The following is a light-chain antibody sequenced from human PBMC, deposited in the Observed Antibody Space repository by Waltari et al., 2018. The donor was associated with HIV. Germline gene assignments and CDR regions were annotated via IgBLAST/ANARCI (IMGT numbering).Light chain of an antibody. CDR2: AVT. CDR1: SSAVASYNL. CDR3: CSYAGTGTYV. Sequence: QSALPQPASVSGSPGQSINISCTATSSAVASYNLSSWYQQHPGKAPKVMTNAVTNRPSGVSNLFSGSKSDNTASLTISGLQAEDEADYYCCSYAGTGTYVFGTGTKVTVL. J-gene: IGLJ1*01. V-gene: IGLV2-23*02.